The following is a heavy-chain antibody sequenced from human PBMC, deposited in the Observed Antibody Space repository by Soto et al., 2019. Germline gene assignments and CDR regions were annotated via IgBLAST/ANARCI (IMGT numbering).Heavy chain of an antibody. V-gene: IGHV4-39*01. J-gene: IGHJ6*03. CDR2: IYYSGST. CDR1: GGSISSSSYY. CDR3: ARHVKSSSSFYYYYYYMDV. Sequence: SETLSLTCTVSGGSISSSSYYWGWIRQPPGKGLEWIGRIYYSGSTYYNPSLKSRVTISVDTSKNQFSLKLSSVTAADTAVFFCARHVKSSSSFYYYYYYMDVWGKGTTVTVSS. D-gene: IGHD6-6*01.